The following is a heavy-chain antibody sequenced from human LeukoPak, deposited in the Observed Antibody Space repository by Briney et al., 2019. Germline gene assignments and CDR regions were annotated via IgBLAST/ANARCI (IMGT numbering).Heavy chain of an antibody. CDR1: GFRFSSYA. CDR2: ISGSGGST. V-gene: IGHV3-23*01. Sequence: GWSVRLSCGASGFRFSSYAMSWVRQAPGKGLEWVSSISGSGGSTYYTDSVKGWFAISRDNSKSTLYLQMNSLGTDDTALYYCVKGGQNYDFWRFDYWGQGTLVTASS. CDR3: VKGGQNYDFWRFDY. J-gene: IGHJ4*02. D-gene: IGHD3-3*01.